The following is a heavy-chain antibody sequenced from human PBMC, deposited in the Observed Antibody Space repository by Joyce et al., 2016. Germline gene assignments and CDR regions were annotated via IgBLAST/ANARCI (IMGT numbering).Heavy chain of an antibody. J-gene: IGHJ4*02. V-gene: IGHV4-59*01. D-gene: IGHD6-19*01. Sequence: QVQLQESGPGLMKPSETLSLTCTVSGGSITNYFWTWIRQPPGRGLEWIGYIRYSGRTNDNPSLKSRLTISVDMSNNQFSLRLNSVTAADTAVYYCARLPDISGWPFDYWGQGTLVTVSS. CDR3: ARLPDISGWPFDY. CDR2: IRYSGRT. CDR1: GGSITNYF.